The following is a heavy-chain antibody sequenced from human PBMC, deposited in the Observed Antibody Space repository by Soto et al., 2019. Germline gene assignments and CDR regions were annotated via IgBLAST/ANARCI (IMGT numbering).Heavy chain of an antibody. J-gene: IGHJ4*02. V-gene: IGHV4-34*01. CDR1: GGSFSCYY. CDR2: INHSGST. CDR3: ARTVYYDTSGYFDY. Sequence: SETLSLTCAVYGGSFSCYYWSWIRQPPGKGLEWIGEINHSGSTNYNPSLKSRVTISVDTSKNQLSLKLSSVTAADTAVHHCARTVYYDTSGYFDYWGQGTLVTVS. D-gene: IGHD3-22*01.